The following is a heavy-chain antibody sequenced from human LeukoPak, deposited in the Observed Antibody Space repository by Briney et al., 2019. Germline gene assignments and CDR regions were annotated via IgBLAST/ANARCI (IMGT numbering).Heavy chain of an antibody. CDR3: ARGLEYSSSGSDY. Sequence: GASVKVSCKASGYTFTGYYMHWVRQAPGQGLEWMGRINPNSGGTNYAQKFQGRVTMTRDTSISTAYMELSRLRSDDTAVYYCARGLEYSSSGSDYWGQGTLVTVSS. CDR2: INPNSGGT. CDR1: GYTFTGYY. D-gene: IGHD6-6*01. J-gene: IGHJ4*02. V-gene: IGHV1-2*06.